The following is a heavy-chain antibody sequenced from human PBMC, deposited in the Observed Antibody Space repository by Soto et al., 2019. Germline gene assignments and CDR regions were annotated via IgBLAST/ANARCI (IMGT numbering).Heavy chain of an antibody. J-gene: IGHJ4*02. V-gene: IGHV4-61*01. CDR2: IHYSGST. CDR3: TRGGDPYKTGH. CDR1: GGPDNIGTYY. D-gene: IGHD2-21*01. Sequence: PSETLSLTCTVPGGPDNIGTYYWSWIRQPPGKGLEWIGFIHYSGSTNYNPSLKGRVTMSVDTSKNQFSLKLTSVNTADTAIYYCTRGGDPYKTGHWGQGTLVTVS.